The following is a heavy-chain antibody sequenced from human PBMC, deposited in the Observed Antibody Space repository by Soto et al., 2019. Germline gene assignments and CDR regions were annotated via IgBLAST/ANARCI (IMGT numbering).Heavy chain of an antibody. V-gene: IGHV3-30*03. Sequence: GGSLRLSCAASGFTFNKYAMHWVRQAPGMGLEWVALISFDGSKKLYVDSVKGRFNISRDQSENTLFLDMNSLRTEDTALYYCASVSARPDYWGRGTLVTVSS. CDR1: GFTFNKYA. CDR2: ISFDGSKK. J-gene: IGHJ4*02. D-gene: IGHD6-6*01. CDR3: ASVSARPDY.